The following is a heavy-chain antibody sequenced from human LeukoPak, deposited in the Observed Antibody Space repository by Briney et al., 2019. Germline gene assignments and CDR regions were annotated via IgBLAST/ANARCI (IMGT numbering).Heavy chain of an antibody. J-gene: IGHJ6*02. D-gene: IGHD1-26*01. CDR1: DFSFSNYG. CDR3: AKDRLFGSGLNGPHYYYGMDV. V-gene: IGHV3-30*18. CDR2: ILYDGNNK. Sequence: GNSLRLSCAASDFSFSNYGMHWVRQAPGKGLEWVAVILYDGNNKHYAESVKGRYTISRDNSNNMLYLQMNSLRPEDTAVYYCAKDRLFGSGLNGPHYYYGMDVWGQGTTVTVSS.